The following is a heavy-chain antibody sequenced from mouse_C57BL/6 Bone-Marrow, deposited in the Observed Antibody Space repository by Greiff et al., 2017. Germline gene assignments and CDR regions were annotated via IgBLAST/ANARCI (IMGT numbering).Heavy chain of an antibody. CDR2: IHPNSGST. Sequence: VKLQQPGAELVKPGASVKLSCKASGYTFTSYWMHWVKQRPGQGLEWIGMIHPNSGSTNYNEKFKSKATLTVDKSSSTAYMQLSSLTSEDSAVYYCARERLGREWFAYWGQGTLVTVSA. CDR1: GYTFTSYW. J-gene: IGHJ3*01. D-gene: IGHD4-1*01. CDR3: ARERLGREWFAY. V-gene: IGHV1-64*01.